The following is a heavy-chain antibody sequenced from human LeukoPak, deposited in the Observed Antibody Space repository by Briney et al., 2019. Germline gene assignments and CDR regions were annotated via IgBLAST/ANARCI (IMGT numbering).Heavy chain of an antibody. Sequence: SETLSLTCTVSGGSISSYYWSWIRQPPGKGPEWIGYIYYSGSTNYNPSLKSRVTISVDTSKNQFSLKLSSVTAADTAVYYCARVDNLPGATRFDPWGQGTLVTVSS. CDR1: GGSISSYY. CDR2: IYYSGST. D-gene: IGHD1-26*01. J-gene: IGHJ5*02. CDR3: ARVDNLPGATRFDP. V-gene: IGHV4-59*01.